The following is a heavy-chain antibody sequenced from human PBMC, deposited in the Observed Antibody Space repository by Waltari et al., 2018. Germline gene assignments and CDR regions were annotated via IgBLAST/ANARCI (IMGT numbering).Heavy chain of an antibody. CDR2: VKQEGTEK. Sequence: EVQLVESGGGLVQPGGSLRLSCVASGFIFSSHWMDWVRRAPGKGLEWEANVKQEGTEKLYVDSVRGRFTISRDNAMNLLYLQMNSLRVEDTGSYYCADVGSGYWGQGILVTVSS. V-gene: IGHV3-7*03. CDR1: GFIFSSHW. D-gene: IGHD3-10*01. J-gene: IGHJ4*02. CDR3: ADVGSGY.